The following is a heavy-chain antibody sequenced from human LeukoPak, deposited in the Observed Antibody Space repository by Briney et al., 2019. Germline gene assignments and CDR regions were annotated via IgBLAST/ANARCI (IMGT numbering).Heavy chain of an antibody. CDR3: ARLLYNWNGADY. V-gene: IGHV4-39*01. D-gene: IGHD1-20*01. J-gene: IGHJ4*02. CDR1: GGSINSGSYY. CDR2: IYYIGST. Sequence: PSETLSLTCTVSGGSINSGSYYWGWIRQPPGMGLEWIGSIYYIGSTYYNSSLKSRVTISVDTSKNQFSLKLSSVTAADTAMYYCARLLYNWNGADYWGQGTLVTVSS.